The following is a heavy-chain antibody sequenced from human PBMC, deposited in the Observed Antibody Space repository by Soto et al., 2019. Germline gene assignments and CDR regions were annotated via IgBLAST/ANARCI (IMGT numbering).Heavy chain of an antibody. V-gene: IGHV3-21*01. CDR3: ARYRRNGMDV. Sequence: GGSPRLSCAASGFTFSSYSMNWVRQAPGKGLEWVSSISSSSSYIYYADSVKGRFTISRDNAKNSLYLQMNSLRAEDTAVYYCARYRRNGMDVWGQGTTVTVSS. D-gene: IGHD3-16*02. J-gene: IGHJ6*02. CDR2: ISSSSSYI. CDR1: GFTFSSYS.